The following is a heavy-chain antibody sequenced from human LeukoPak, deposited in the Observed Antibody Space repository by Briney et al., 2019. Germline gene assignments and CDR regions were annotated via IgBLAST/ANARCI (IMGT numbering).Heavy chain of an antibody. CDR3: ARDSAGNDY. CDR2: IKQDGSEK. Sequence: GGSLRLSCAASGFTFSTYWMSWIRQAPGKGLEWVANIKQDGSEKYYVDSVKGRFTISRDNAKNSLYLQMNSLRAEDTAMYYCARDSAGNDYWGQGTLVTVSS. D-gene: IGHD6-13*01. V-gene: IGHV3-7*01. J-gene: IGHJ4*02. CDR1: GFTFSTYW.